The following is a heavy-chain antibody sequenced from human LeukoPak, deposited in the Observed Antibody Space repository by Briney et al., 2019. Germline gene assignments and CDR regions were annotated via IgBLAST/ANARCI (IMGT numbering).Heavy chain of an antibody. D-gene: IGHD2-8*02. Sequence: PSETLSLTCTVSGGSISSYYWSWIRQPPGKGLEWIGYIYYSGSTNYNPSLKSRVTISVDTSKNQFSLKLSSVTAADTAVYYCARATGDYWGQGTLVTVSS. CDR1: GGSISSYY. J-gene: IGHJ4*02. V-gene: IGHV4-59*01. CDR3: ARATGDY. CDR2: IYYSGST.